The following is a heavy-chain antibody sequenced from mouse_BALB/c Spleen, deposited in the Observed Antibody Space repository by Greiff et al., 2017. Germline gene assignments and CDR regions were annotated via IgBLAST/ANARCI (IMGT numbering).Heavy chain of an antibody. J-gene: IGHJ3*01. Sequence: EVHLVESGGGLVQPGGSLRLSCAPSGFPFTAYYMSWVRQPPGKALEWLGFIRNKANGYTTEYSASVKGRFTISRDNSQSILYLQMNTLRAEDSATYYCARDSPGFAYWGQGTLVTVSA. CDR2: IRNKANGYTT. V-gene: IGHV7-3*02. CDR1: GFPFTAYY. CDR3: ARDSPGFAY.